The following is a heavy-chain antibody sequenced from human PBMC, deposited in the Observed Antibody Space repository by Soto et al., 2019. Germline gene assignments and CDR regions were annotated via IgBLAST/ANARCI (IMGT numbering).Heavy chain of an antibody. D-gene: IGHD2-2*01. J-gene: IGHJ3*02. Sequence: QVQLVQSGAEVTKPGASVKVSCKASGYTFTSYAMHWVRQAPGQRLEWMGWINAGSGNTKYSQKFQGRVTITRDTSASTAYMELSSLRSEDTAVYYCARDLGYCSSTSCYLDAFDIWGQGTMVTVSS. CDR1: GYTFTSYA. CDR3: ARDLGYCSSTSCYLDAFDI. V-gene: IGHV1-3*01. CDR2: INAGSGNT.